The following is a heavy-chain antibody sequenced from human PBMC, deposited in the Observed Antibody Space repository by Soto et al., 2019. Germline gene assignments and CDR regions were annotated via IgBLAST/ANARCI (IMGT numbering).Heavy chain of an antibody. CDR3: ARGQRFSDCFDP. J-gene: IGHJ5*02. Sequence: SETLSLTCTVSGGSISGYYWTWIRQPAGEGLEWIGRIYSSGTTKYNPSLKSRVTMSLDTSKNQFSLRLSSVTATDTAVYYCARGQRFSDCFDPWAPGPLVTASS. V-gene: IGHV4-4*07. CDR2: IYSSGTT. D-gene: IGHD3-3*01. CDR1: GGSISGYY.